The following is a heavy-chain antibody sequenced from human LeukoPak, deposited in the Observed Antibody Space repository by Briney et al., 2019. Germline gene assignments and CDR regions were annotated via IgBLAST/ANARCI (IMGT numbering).Heavy chain of an antibody. V-gene: IGHV4-59*01. Sequence: PSETLSLTCTVSGGSISSYYWSWIRQPPGKGLGWIGYIYYSGSTNYNPSLKSRVTISVDTSKNQFSLKLSSVAAADTAVYYCAREIAVAGPADYWGQGTLVTVSS. D-gene: IGHD6-19*01. CDR2: IYYSGST. CDR1: GGSISSYY. CDR3: AREIAVAGPADY. J-gene: IGHJ4*02.